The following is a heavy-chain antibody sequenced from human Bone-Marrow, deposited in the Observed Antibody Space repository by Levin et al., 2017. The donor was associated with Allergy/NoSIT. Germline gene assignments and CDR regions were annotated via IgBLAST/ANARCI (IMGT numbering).Heavy chain of an antibody. CDR1: GFTFSSYA. Sequence: GGSLRLSCAASGFTFSSYAMSWVRQAPGKGLEWVSGISGGGGSTNYADSVKGRFTISRDNSKNTLYVQMNSLRAEDTAVYYCAKDYGATIRYSDYWGQGTLVTVSS. V-gene: IGHV3-23*01. CDR3: AKDYGATIRYSDY. CDR2: ISGGGGST. D-gene: IGHD5-12*01. J-gene: IGHJ4*02.